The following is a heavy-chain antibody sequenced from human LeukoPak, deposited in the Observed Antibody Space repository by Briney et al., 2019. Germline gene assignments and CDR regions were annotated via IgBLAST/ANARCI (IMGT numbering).Heavy chain of an antibody. CDR1: GGSFSGYY. CDR2: INHSGST. Sequence: PSETLSLTCAVYGGSFSGYYWSWIRQPPGKGLEWIGEINHSGSTNYNPSLKSRVTISVDTSKNRFSLKLSSVTAADTAVYYCAGGLGYWGQGTLVTVSS. V-gene: IGHV4-34*01. J-gene: IGHJ4*02. CDR3: AGGLGY.